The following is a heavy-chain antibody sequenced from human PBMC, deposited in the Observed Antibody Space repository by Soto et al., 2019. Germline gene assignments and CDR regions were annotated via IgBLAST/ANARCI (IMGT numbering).Heavy chain of an antibody. CDR3: GRNGEYSAEH. Sequence: QVHLQESGPGLVKPSGTLSLTCAVSGYFIRNGYWWTWVRQTPGKGLEWIGEVHHSGTSHYNPSLGSRVTISVDKARNQFSLSLRSLTAADTATYYCGRNGEYSAEHWGQGSRVIVSS. CDR2: VHHSGTS. D-gene: IGHD5-12*01. V-gene: IGHV4-4*02. J-gene: IGHJ1*01. CDR1: GYFIRNGYW.